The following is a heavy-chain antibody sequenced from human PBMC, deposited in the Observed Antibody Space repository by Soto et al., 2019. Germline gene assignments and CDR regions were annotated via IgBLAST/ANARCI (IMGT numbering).Heavy chain of an antibody. V-gene: IGHV3-23*01. CDR1: GFTFSSYA. D-gene: IGHD2-15*01. CDR2: ISGSGGTT. CDR3: ARPHCSGGSCYYYYGMDV. J-gene: IGHJ6*02. Sequence: EVQLLESGGGLVQPGGSLRLSCAASGFTFSSYAMSWVLQAPGKGLEWVSTISGSGGTTYYADSVKGRFTISRDNSKNTLYLQMNSLRAEDTAVYYCARPHCSGGSCYYYYGMDVWGQGTTVTVSS.